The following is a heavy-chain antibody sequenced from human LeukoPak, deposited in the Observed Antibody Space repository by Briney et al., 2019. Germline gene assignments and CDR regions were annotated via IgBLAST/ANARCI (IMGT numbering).Heavy chain of an antibody. CDR1: GFTFDDYA. CDR2: ITWNSDNI. D-gene: IGHD3-16*01. Sequence: PGGSLRLSCAASGFTFDDYAMHWVRQVPGKGLEWVSGITWNSDNIGYADSVKGRFTISRDNAKNFLYLQMSSLRTEDTALYYCAKDRIGYRGGSLDSWGQGTLVTVSS. CDR3: AKDRIGYRGGSLDS. V-gene: IGHV3-9*01. J-gene: IGHJ4*02.